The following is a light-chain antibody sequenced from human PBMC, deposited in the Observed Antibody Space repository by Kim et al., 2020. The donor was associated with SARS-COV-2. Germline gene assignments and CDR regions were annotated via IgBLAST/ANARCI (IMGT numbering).Light chain of an antibody. V-gene: IGLV3-27*01. CDR1: VLAKKY. CDR3: YSAADHRV. Sequence: VSPGQTARITCSGDVLAKKYARWYQQKPGQAPVLVIYKDSERPSGIPSRFSGSSSATTVTLTIIGAQVEDEADYSCYSAADHRVFGGGTQLTVL. J-gene: IGLJ2*01. CDR2: KDS.